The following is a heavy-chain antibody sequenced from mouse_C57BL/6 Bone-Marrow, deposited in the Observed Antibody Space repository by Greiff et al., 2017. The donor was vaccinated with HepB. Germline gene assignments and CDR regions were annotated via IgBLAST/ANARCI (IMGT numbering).Heavy chain of an antibody. CDR3: ARPYYGSSYDY. CDR2: INPSSGYT. CDR1: GYTFTSYT. J-gene: IGHJ2*01. D-gene: IGHD1-1*01. Sequence: VQLQQPGAELARPGASVKMSCKASGYTFTSYTMHWVKQRPGQGLEWIGYINPSSGYTKYNQKFKDKATLTADKSSSTAYMQLSSLTSEDSAVYYCARPYYGSSYDYWGQGTTLTVSS. V-gene: IGHV1-4*01.